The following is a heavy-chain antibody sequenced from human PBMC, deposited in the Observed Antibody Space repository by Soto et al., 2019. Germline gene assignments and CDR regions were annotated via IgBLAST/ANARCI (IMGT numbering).Heavy chain of an antibody. J-gene: IGHJ5*02. CDR3: ARAPNYMEFGIAVAGILWFDP. Sequence: ASVKVSCKASGGTFSSYAISWVRQAPGQGLEWMGGIIPIFGTANYAQKFQGRVTITADESTSTAYMELSSLRSEDTAVYYCARAPNYMEFGIAVAGILWFDPWGQGTLVTVSS. V-gene: IGHV1-69*13. CDR2: IIPIFGTA. CDR1: GGTFSSYA. D-gene: IGHD6-19*01.